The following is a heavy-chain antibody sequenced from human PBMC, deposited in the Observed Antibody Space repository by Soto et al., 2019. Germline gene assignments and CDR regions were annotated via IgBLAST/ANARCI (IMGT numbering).Heavy chain of an antibody. V-gene: IGHV1-3*01. D-gene: IGHD6-13*01. CDR3: VRRHVSATGIDWFDP. CDR1: GYTSTSYG. Sequence: ASVKVSCKASGYTSTSYGIHWVRQAPGQRLEWMGWINAASGDTKYSPKFQGRVTITRDTSASTAYMELSSLRSEDTAVYYCVRRHVSATGIDWFDPWGQGTLVPVSS. CDR2: INAASGDT. J-gene: IGHJ5*02.